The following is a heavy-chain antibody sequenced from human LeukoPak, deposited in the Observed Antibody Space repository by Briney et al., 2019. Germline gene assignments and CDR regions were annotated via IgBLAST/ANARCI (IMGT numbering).Heavy chain of an antibody. CDR3: ARQKFGVVIHYYYYYMDV. J-gene: IGHJ6*03. CDR1: GGTFSSYA. CDR2: IIPIFGTA. D-gene: IGHD3-3*01. Sequence: GASVKVSCKASGGTFSSYAISWVRQAPGQGLEWMGGIIPIFGTANYAQKFQGRVTITADESTSTAYMELSSLRSEDTAVYYCARQKFGVVIHYYYYYMDVWGKGTTVTVSS. V-gene: IGHV1-69*13.